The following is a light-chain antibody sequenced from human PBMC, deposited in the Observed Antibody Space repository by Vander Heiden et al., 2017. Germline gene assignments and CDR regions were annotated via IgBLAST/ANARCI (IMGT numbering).Light chain of an antibody. Sequence: DIRMTQSPSTLSASVGDRVTITRRASQTISRWLAWYQQKPGKAPKLLIYQISTLESGVPSRFSGSGSGTEFTLTISSLQPDDFATYFCQQYSSYWTFGQGTKVDIK. V-gene: IGKV1-5*03. CDR2: QIS. CDR3: QQYSSYWT. J-gene: IGKJ1*01. CDR1: QTISRW.